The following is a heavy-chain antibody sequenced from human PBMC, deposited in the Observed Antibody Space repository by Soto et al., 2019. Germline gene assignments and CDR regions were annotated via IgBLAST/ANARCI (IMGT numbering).Heavy chain of an antibody. J-gene: IGHJ4*02. CDR3: ARHTPAISISDH. V-gene: IGHV4-39*01. CDR1: GGSISSSSYY. CDR2: IYYSGST. D-gene: IGHD2-15*01. Sequence: QLQLQESGPGLVKPSETLSLTCTVSGGSISSSSYYWGWIRQPPGKGLEWIGSIYYSGSTYYNPSRKSRVTISVDTSKNQFSLKLSSVTAADTAVYYCARHTPAISISDHWGQGTLVTFSS.